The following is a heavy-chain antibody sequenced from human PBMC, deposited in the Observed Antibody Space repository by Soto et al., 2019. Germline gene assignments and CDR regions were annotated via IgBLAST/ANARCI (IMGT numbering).Heavy chain of an antibody. J-gene: IGHJ6*03. CDR1: GFTFSSYG. V-gene: IGHV3-33*01. CDR3: ARSHYDFWSGYPIVHYYYYMDV. D-gene: IGHD3-3*01. CDR2: IWYDGSNK. Sequence: GGSLRLSCAASGFTFSSYGMHWVRQAPGKGLEWVAVIWYDGSNKYYADSVKGRFTISRDNSKNTLYLQMNSLRAEDTAVYYCARSHYDFWSGYPIVHYYYYMDVWGKGTTVTV.